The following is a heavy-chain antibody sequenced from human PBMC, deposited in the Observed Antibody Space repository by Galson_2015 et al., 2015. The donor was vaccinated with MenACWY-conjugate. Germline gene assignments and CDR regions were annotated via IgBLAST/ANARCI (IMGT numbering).Heavy chain of an antibody. Sequence: SLRLSCAASGFTFSSHGMSWVRQAPGKGLEWVSAIRSSGGKTYYADSVKGRFTISRDNSENTLYLQVNSLRAEDTAVYYCARDHILTGHILDYWGQGNLVTVSS. J-gene: IGHJ4*02. D-gene: IGHD3-9*01. CDR1: GFTFSSHG. CDR3: ARDHILTGHILDY. V-gene: IGHV3-23*01. CDR2: IRSSGGKT.